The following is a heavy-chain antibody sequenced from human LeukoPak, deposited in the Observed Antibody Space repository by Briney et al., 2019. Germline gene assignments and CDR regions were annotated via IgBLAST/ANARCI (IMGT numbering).Heavy chain of an antibody. Sequence: ASVKVSCKASGYTFTGYYMHWVRQAPGQGLEWMGWINPNSGGTNYAQKFQGRVTITRDTSISTAYMELSRLRSYDTAVYYCATTTNWNYRYYYYYMDVWGKGTTVTVSS. CDR3: ATTTNWNYRYYYYYMDV. V-gene: IGHV1-2*02. CDR2: INPNSGGT. D-gene: IGHD1-7*01. CDR1: GYTFTGYY. J-gene: IGHJ6*03.